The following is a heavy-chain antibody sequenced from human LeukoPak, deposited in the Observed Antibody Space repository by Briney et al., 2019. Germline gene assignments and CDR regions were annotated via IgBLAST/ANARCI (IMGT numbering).Heavy chain of an antibody. J-gene: IGHJ4*02. CDR2: INPNSGGT. CDR3: ARVRIAARLDDY. CDR1: GYTFTGYY. V-gene: IGHV1-2*02. Sequence: GASVKVSCKASGYTFTGYYMHWVRQAPGQGLEGMGWINPNSGGTNYAQKFQGRVTMTRDTSISTAYMELRSVRSDDTAVYYCARVRIAARLDDYWGQETLVTVSS. D-gene: IGHD6-6*01.